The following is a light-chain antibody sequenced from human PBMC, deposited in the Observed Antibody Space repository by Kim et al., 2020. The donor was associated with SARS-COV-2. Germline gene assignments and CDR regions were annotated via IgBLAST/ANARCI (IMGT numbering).Light chain of an antibody. J-gene: IGKJ1*01. CDR2: TVS. CDR3: QQSYIQRT. Sequence: DPVTITCRASQNVGTYFNWYQQKPGKAPKLLIHTVSTLHTGVSSRFSGSGYGTDFTLTISNLQPDDFATYYCQQSYIQRTFGQGTKVDIK. V-gene: IGKV1-39*01. CDR1: QNVGTY.